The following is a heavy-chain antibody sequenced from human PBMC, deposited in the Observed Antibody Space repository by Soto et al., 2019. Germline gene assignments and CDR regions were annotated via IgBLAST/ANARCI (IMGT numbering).Heavy chain of an antibody. Sequence: ASVKVSCKASGGTFSNYVVNWVRQAPGQGLEWMGRIIPISGAANYAQKFQGRVTITADKSTSTSYMELSSLRSEDSAMYFCARGSTDSYPGSRIFDFWGRGTLVTVSS. CDR1: GGTFSNYV. CDR3: ARGSTDSYPGSRIFDF. CDR2: IIPISGAA. J-gene: IGHJ4*02. V-gene: IGHV1-69*06. D-gene: IGHD3-10*01.